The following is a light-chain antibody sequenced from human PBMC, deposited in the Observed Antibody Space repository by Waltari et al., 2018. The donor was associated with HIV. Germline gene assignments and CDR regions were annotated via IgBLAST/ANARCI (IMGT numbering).Light chain of an antibody. CDR1: QGISNY. CDR2: AAS. J-gene: IGKJ1*01. CDR3: QKYNTAPWT. V-gene: IGKV1-27*01. Sequence: DIQMTQSPSSLSASVGDRVTITCRASQGISNYLAWDQQKPGKVPKVLIYAASTLQSGVPPRFSGSGSGTDFTLTISSLQPEDVATYYCQKYNTAPWTFGQGTKVEIK.